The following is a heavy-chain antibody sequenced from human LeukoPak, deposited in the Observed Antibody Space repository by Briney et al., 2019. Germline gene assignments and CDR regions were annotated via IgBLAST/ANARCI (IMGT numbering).Heavy chain of an antibody. Sequence: ASVKVSCKASGYTFTSYGISWLRQAPGQGLEWMGRIIPILGIANYAQKFQGRVTITADKSTSTAYMELSSLRSEDTAVYYCARVMAAAEGYWGQGTLVTVSS. J-gene: IGHJ4*02. CDR3: ARVMAAAEGY. V-gene: IGHV1-69*04. CDR1: GYTFTSYG. CDR2: IIPILGIA. D-gene: IGHD6-13*01.